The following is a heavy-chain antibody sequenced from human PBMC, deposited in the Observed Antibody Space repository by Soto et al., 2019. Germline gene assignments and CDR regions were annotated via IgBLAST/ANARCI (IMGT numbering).Heavy chain of an antibody. V-gene: IGHV1-18*01. J-gene: IGHJ3*02. CDR1: GYTFTSYG. CDR3: ASPWNRNYGGAFDI. D-gene: IGHD1-7*01. CDR2: ISAYNGNT. Sequence: GASVKVSCKASGYTFTSYGISWVRQAPGQGLEWMGWISAYNGNTNYAQKLQGRVTMTTDTSTSTAYMELRSLRSDDTAVYYCASPWNRNYGGAFDIWGQGTMVTVSS.